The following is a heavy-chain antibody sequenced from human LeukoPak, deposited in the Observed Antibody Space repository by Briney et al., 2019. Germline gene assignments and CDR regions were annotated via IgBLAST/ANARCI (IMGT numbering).Heavy chain of an antibody. CDR3: AVEYCSRTSCYLPQDNCFDL. V-gene: IGHV1-8*01. CDR2: MNPNSGKT. D-gene: IGHD2-2*01. Sequence: ASVKVSCKASGYTFTSYDINWVRQATGQGLEWMGWMNPNSGKTGYAQKFQGRVTITRNTSISTAYMELSSLRSEDTAVYYCAVEYCSRTSCYLPQDNCFDLWGRGTLVSVSS. J-gene: IGHJ5*02. CDR1: GYTFTSYD.